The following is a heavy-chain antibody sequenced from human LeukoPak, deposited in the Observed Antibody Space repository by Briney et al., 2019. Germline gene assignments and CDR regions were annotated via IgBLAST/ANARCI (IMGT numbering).Heavy chain of an antibody. D-gene: IGHD2-15*01. CDR1: GYSINNYW. J-gene: IGHJ5*02. V-gene: IGHV5-51*01. CDR3: ARQEYCSGGSCDTWFDP. Sequence: GESLKISCKGSGYSINNYWIGWVRQMPGKGLEWMGIIYPADSDIRYSPSFQGQVTISADKSISTVYLQWSSLKASDTAMYYCARQEYCSGGSCDTWFDPWGQGTLVTAFS. CDR2: IYPADSDI.